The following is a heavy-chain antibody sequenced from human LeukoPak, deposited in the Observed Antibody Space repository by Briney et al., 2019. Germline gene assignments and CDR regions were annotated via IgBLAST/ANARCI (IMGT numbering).Heavy chain of an antibody. J-gene: IGHJ1*01. V-gene: IGHV3-53*01. CDR3: AKDGAPYCSSTSCYSHTVKYFQH. D-gene: IGHD2-2*01. Sequence: GGSLRLSCAASGFTASSNYMSWVRQAPGKGLEWVSVIYSGGSTYYADSVKGRFTISRDNSKNTLYLQMNSLRAEDTAVYYCAKDGAPYCSSTSCYSHTVKYFQHWGQGTLVTVSS. CDR2: IYSGGST. CDR1: GFTASSNY.